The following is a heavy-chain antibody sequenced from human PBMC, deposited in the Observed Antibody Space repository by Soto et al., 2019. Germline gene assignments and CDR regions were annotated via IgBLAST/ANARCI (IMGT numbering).Heavy chain of an antibody. CDR1: GGSISSGGYS. V-gene: IGHV4-30-2*01. J-gene: IGHJ4*02. CDR3: ASGQQLVRNY. CDR2: IYHRGST. D-gene: IGHD6-13*01. Sequence: QLQLQESGSGLVKPSQTLSLTCAVSGGSISSGGYSWSWIRQPPGKGLEWIGYIYHRGSTYYNPSLKRGVPISVDRSKNQFSLKLSSVTAADTAVYYCASGQQLVRNYWGQGTMVTVSS.